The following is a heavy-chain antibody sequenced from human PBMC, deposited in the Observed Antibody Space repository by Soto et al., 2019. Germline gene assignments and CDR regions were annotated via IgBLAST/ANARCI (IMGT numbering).Heavy chain of an antibody. J-gene: IGHJ6*02. D-gene: IGHD3-9*01. CDR2: IIPIFGTA. CDR3: ATCLTCYRGGYGMDV. CDR1: GGTFSSYA. Sequence: QVQLVQSGAEVKKPGSSVKVSCKASGGTFSSYAISWVRQAPGQGLEWMGGIIPIFGTANYAQKFQGRVTFTANESTSTAYMELRGLISEDTAVYYCATCLTCYRGGYGMDVWGQGTTVTVSS. V-gene: IGHV1-69*12.